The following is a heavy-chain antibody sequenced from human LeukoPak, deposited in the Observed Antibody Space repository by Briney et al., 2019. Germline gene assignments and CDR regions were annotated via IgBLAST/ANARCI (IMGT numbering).Heavy chain of an antibody. CDR1: GFISSCYA. D-gene: IGHD6-25*01. CDR3: VKGSAGSRPYYFDY. J-gene: IGHJ4*02. Sequence: GGSLRLSCVATGFISSCYAMSWVRQALGEGLDWVSAICTNGGSSYFADSVQGRFTITRDNFNNMLSLEMNTLRPEDTAVYYCVKGSAGSRPYYFDYWGQGPLLPVSS. CDR2: ICTNGGSS. V-gene: IGHV3-23*01.